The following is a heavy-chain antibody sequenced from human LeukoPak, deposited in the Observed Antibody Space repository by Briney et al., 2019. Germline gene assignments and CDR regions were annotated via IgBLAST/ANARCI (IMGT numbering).Heavy chain of an antibody. D-gene: IGHD2-21*02. CDR3: ARPRDGFDL. Sequence: GGSLRLSCAASGFIFNNYGMSWVRQAPGKGLEWVANIKQDGSEKYYVDSVKGRFTISRDNAKNSLYLQMNSLRAEDTAVYYCARPRDGFDLWGRGTLVTVSS. CDR1: GFIFNNYG. J-gene: IGHJ2*01. CDR2: IKQDGSEK. V-gene: IGHV3-7*01.